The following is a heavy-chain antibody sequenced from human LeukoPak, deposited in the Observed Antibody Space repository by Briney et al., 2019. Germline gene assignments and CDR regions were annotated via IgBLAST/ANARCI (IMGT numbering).Heavy chain of an antibody. CDR3: AKDGTQRTSSRYFYFMDA. CDR1: GFTFSSYG. D-gene: IGHD1/OR15-1a*01. CDR2: IWHGGGNK. V-gene: IGHV3-30*02. Sequence: GGSLRLSCAASGFTFSSYGMHWVRQAPGKGLEWVAVIWHGGGNKYYGESVKGRLTISSDKSKKEVYLQMNRLNTEDTAVYYCAKDGTQRTSSRYFYFMDAWGKGTTVLVS. J-gene: IGHJ6*03.